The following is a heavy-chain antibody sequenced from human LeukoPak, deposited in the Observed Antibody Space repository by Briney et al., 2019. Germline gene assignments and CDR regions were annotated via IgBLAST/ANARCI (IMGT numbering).Heavy chain of an antibody. Sequence: ASVKVSCKASGYTFTSYGISWVRQAPGQGLDWMGWISAYNGNTNYAQKLQGRVTMTTDTSTSTAYMELRSLRSDDTAVYYCARDLHYGDYEDYWGQGTLVTVSS. CDR2: ISAYNGNT. CDR3: ARDLHYGDYEDY. V-gene: IGHV1-18*01. CDR1: GYTFTSYG. D-gene: IGHD4-17*01. J-gene: IGHJ4*02.